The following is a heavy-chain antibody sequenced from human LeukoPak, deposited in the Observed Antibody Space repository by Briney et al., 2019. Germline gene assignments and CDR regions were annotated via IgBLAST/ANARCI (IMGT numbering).Heavy chain of an antibody. D-gene: IGHD3-22*01. V-gene: IGHV1-69*13. J-gene: IGHJ4*02. CDR1: GGTFSSYA. CDR2: IIPIFGTA. Sequence: GASVTVSCTASGGTFSSYAISWVRQAPGQGLEWMGGIIPIFGTANYAQKFQGRVTITADESTSTAYMELSSLRSEDTAVYYCARDRDSSGYPYYFDYWGQGTLVTVSS. CDR3: ARDRDSSGYPYYFDY.